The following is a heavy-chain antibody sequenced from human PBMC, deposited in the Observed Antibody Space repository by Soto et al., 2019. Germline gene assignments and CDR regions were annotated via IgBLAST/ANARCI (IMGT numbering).Heavy chain of an antibody. V-gene: IGHV4-59*01. CDR1: GGSTSSYY. CDR3: ASWGV. D-gene: IGHD3-16*01. CDR2: IYHSGTT. J-gene: IGHJ6*02. Sequence: SETLSLTCTVSGGSTSSYYWNWIRQPPGKGLEWIGYIYHSGTTNYNPSLKSRVAISVDTSKNQFSLKLSSVTAADTAVYYCASWGVWGQGTTVNVSS.